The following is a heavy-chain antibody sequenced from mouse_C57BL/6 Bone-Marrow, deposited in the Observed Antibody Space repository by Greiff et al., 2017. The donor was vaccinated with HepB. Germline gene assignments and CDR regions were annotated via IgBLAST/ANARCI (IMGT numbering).Heavy chain of an antibody. CDR3: ARRVGYWYFDV. CDR2: IYPRSGNT. CDR1: GYTFTSYG. V-gene: IGHV1-81*01. D-gene: IGHD1-1*01. Sequence: QVQLQQSGAELARPGASVKLSCKASGYTFTSYGISWVKQRTGQGLEWIGEIYPRSGNTYYNEKFKGKATLTADKSSSTAYMELRSLTSEDSAVYFCARRVGYWYFDVWGTGTTVTVSS. J-gene: IGHJ1*03.